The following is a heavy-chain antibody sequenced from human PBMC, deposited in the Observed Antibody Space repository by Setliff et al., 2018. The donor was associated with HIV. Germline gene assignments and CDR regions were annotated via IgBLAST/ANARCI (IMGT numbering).Heavy chain of an antibody. Sequence: VASVKVSCKASGHTFTTYGISWVRQAPGQGLEWMGWVNTETGNPMYAQGFKGRFVFSLDTSVNTAYLQIHSLKAEDTAIFYCARVGSYWSTFDYWGQGALVTVSS. D-gene: IGHD5-18*01. CDR2: VNTETGNP. J-gene: IGHJ4*02. CDR3: ARVGSYWSTFDY. CDR1: GHTFTTYG. V-gene: IGHV7-4-1*01.